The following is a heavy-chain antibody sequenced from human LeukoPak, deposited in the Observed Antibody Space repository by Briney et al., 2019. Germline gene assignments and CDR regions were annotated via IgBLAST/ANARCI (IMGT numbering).Heavy chain of an antibody. J-gene: IGHJ4*02. D-gene: IGHD3-22*01. Sequence: SETLSLTCAVYGGSFSGYYWSWIRQPPGKGLEWIGEINHSGSTNYNPSPKSRVTISVDTSKNQFSLKLSSVTAADTAVYYCAREQYYYDSSGSDYWGQGTLVTVSS. V-gene: IGHV4-34*01. CDR2: INHSGST. CDR1: GGSFSGYY. CDR3: AREQYYYDSSGSDY.